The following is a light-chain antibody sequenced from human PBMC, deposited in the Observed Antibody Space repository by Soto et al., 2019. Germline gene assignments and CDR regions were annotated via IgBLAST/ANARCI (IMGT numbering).Light chain of an antibody. Sequence: EVVMTQSPATLSVSPGERATLSCRARQSISNNLAWYQQKPGQAPRLLIFGASTRATGVPARFSGSGSGTEFILTINSLQSEDFATFYCQHFNNWPPELTFGGGTKVEIK. J-gene: IGKJ4*01. CDR3: QHFNNWPPELT. CDR1: QSISNN. CDR2: GAS. V-gene: IGKV3-15*01.